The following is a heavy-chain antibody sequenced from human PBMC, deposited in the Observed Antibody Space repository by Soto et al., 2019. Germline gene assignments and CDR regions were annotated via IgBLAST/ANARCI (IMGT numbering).Heavy chain of an antibody. CDR3: ARSWVTGKGGMDV. CDR1: GYTFTSYG. CDR2: INGYTGNT. Sequence: QVQLVQSGAEVKKPGASVKVSCKASGYTFTSYGFSWVRQAPGQGLEWMGWINGYTGNTHYAQKFQGRVTMTTDTSTNTAYMELWTLISDDTAVYYCARSWVTGKGGMDVWGQGTTVTVSS. D-gene: IGHD3-16*01. J-gene: IGHJ6*02. V-gene: IGHV1-18*01.